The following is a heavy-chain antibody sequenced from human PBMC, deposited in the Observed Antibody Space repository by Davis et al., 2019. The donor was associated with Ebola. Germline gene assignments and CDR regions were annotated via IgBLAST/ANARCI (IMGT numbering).Heavy chain of an antibody. D-gene: IGHD2-2*01. V-gene: IGHV4-59*01. CDR1: GGSISSYY. CDR3: ARREGCSSTSCGENWFDP. J-gene: IGHJ5*02. Sequence: PSETLSLTCTVSGGSISSYYWSWIRQPPGKGLEWIGYIYYSGSTNYNPSLKSRVTISVDTSKNQFSLKLSSVTAADTAVYYCARREGCSSTSCGENWFDPWGQGTLVTVSS. CDR2: IYYSGST.